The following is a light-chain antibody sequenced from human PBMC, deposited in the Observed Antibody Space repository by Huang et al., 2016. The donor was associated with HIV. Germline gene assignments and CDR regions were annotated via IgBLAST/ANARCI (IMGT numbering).Light chain of an antibody. V-gene: IGKV3-15*01. CDR1: QSVSSS. Sequence: EIVMTQSPATLSASAGERVTLSCRASQSVSSSLAWYQQKPGQAPRLLIYGASTRANGIPARFSGSGSGTEFTLTISSLRSEDFAVYYCQQYNNWPPITFGQGTRLEIK. CDR3: QQYNNWPPIT. J-gene: IGKJ5*01. CDR2: GAS.